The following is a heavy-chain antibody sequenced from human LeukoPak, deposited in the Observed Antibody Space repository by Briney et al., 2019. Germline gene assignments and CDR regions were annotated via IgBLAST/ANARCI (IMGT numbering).Heavy chain of an antibody. CDR3: ASCYGDYGWFDP. CDR1: GYTFTGYY. V-gene: IGHV1-2*02. D-gene: IGHD4-17*01. J-gene: IGHJ5*02. CDR2: INPNSGGT. Sequence: ASVKVSCKASGYTFTGYYMHWVRQAPGQGLEWMGWINPNSGGTNYVQKFQGRVTMTSDTSISTAYMELSRLRSDDTAVYYCASCYGDYGWFDPWGQGTLVTVSS.